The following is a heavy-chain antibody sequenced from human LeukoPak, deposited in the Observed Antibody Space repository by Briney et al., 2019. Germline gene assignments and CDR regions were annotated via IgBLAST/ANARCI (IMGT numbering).Heavy chain of an antibody. V-gene: IGHV3-33*01. CDR2: IRYDGSNK. Sequence: GGSLRLSCAVFGFTFSDYSMHWVRQAPGKGLEWVAVIRYDGSNKYYGDSVKGRFTISRDNSKNTLYLQMNSLRVEDTAVYYCARDRPTGSYYSIDYWGQGTLVTVSS. CDR3: ARDRPTGSYYSIDY. D-gene: IGHD1-26*01. J-gene: IGHJ4*02. CDR1: GFTFSDYS.